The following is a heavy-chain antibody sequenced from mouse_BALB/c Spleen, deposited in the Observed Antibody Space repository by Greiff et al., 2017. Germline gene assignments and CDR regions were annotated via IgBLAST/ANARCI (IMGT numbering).Heavy chain of an antibody. D-gene: IGHD2-3*01. CDR3: ASHDGYYVRFAY. J-gene: IGHJ3*01. CDR2: IWAGGST. CDR1: GFSLTSYG. V-gene: IGHV2-9*02. Sequence: VQRVESGPGLVAPSQSLSITCTVSGFSLTSYGVHWVRQPPGKGLEWLGVIWAGGSTNYNSALMSRLSISKDNSKSQVFLKMNSLQTDDTAMYYCASHDGYYVRFAYWGQGTLVTVSA.